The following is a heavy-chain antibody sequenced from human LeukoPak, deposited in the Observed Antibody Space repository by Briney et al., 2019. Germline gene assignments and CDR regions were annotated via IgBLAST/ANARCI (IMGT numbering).Heavy chain of an antibody. CDR1: GFTFSSYS. CDR3: ARDRGQVGATALDY. Sequence: GGSLRLSCAASGFTFSSYSMNWVRQAPGKGLEWVSSISSSSYIYYADSVKGRFTISRDNAKNSLYLQMNSLRAEDTAVYYCARDRGQVGATALDYWGQGTLVTVSS. V-gene: IGHV3-21*01. D-gene: IGHD1-26*01. CDR2: ISSSSYI. J-gene: IGHJ4*02.